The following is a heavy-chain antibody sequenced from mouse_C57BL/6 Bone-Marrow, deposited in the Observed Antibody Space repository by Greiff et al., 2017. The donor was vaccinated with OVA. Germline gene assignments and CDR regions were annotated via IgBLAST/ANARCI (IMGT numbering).Heavy chain of an antibody. CDR3: ASHYYGSSYYYSMDY. V-gene: IGHV5-4*01. D-gene: IGHD1-1*01. CDR2: ISDGGSYT. Sequence: VQLVESGGGLVKPGGSLKLSCAASGFTFSSYAMSWVRQTPEKRLEWVATISDGGSYTYYPDNVKGRFTISRDNAKNNLYLQMSHLKSEDTAMYYCASHYYGSSYYYSMDYWGQGTSVTVSS. CDR1: GFTFSSYA. J-gene: IGHJ4*01.